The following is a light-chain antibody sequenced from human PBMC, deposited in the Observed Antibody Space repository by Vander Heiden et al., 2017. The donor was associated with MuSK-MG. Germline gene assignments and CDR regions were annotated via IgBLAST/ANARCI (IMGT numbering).Light chain of an antibody. CDR1: SSYVGSYNL. Sequence: QSALTQPASVSGSPGQSITISCTGTSSYVGSYNLVSWYQQHPGKAPKLMIYEGSKRPSGVSNRFSGSKSGNTASLTISGLQAEDEADYYCCSYAGSSTFVVFGGGTKLTVL. J-gene: IGLJ2*01. CDR3: CSYAGSSTFVV. CDR2: EGS. V-gene: IGLV2-23*03.